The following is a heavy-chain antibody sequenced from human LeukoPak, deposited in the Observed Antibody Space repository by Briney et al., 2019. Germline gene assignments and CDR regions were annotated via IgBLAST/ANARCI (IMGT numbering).Heavy chain of an antibody. J-gene: IGHJ4*02. Sequence: GGSLRLSCAASGFTFSSYSMNWVRQAPGKGLEWVSSISSSSSYIYYADSVKGRSTISRDNAKNSLYLQMNSLRAEDTAVYYCARVPSWTPDYWGQGTLVTVSS. CDR3: ARVPSWTPDY. CDR1: GFTFSSYS. V-gene: IGHV3-21*01. D-gene: IGHD6-13*01. CDR2: ISSSSSYI.